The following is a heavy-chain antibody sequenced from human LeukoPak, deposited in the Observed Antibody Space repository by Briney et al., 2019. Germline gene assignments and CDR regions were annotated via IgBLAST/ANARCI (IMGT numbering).Heavy chain of an antibody. CDR3: AKDGKSERYFDWLSLFDY. Sequence: GGSLRLSCAASGFTFSSYAMSWVRQAPGKGLEWVSAISGRGGSTYYADSVKGRFTISRDNSKNTLYLQMNSLRAEDTAVYYCAKDGKSERYFDWLSLFDYWGQGTLVTVSS. CDR2: ISGRGGST. V-gene: IGHV3-23*01. CDR1: GFTFSSYA. J-gene: IGHJ4*02. D-gene: IGHD3-9*01.